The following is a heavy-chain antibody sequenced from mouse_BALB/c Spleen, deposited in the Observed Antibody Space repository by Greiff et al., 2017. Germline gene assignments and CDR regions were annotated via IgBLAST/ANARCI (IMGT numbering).Heavy chain of an antibody. D-gene: IGHD1-1*01. CDR2: ISDGGSYT. Sequence: EVKLVESGGGLVKPGGSLKLSCAASGFTFSDYYMYWVRQTPEKRLEWVATISDGGSYTYYPDSVKGRFTISRDNAKNNLYLQMSSLKSEDTAMYYGARPRYYGSSYNWFAYWGQGTLVTVSA. CDR1: GFTFSDYY. V-gene: IGHV5-4*02. J-gene: IGHJ3*01. CDR3: ARPRYYGSSYNWFAY.